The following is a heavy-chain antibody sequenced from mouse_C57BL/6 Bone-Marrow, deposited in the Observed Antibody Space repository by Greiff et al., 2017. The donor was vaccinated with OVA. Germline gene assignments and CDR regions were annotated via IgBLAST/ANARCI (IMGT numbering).Heavy chain of an antibody. CDR2: ISSGGSYT. Sequence: EVNVVESGGDLVKPGGSLKLSCAASGFTFSSYGMSWVRQTPDKRLEWVATISSGGSYTYYPDSVKGRFTISRDNAKNTLYLQMSSLKSEDTAMYYCARHNYYWYFDVWGTGTTVTVSS. J-gene: IGHJ1*03. CDR1: GFTFSSYG. CDR3: ARHNYYWYFDV. V-gene: IGHV5-6*01.